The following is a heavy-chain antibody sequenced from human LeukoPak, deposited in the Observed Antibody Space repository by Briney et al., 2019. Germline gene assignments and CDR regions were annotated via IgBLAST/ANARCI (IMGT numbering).Heavy chain of an antibody. Sequence: GGSLRLSCAACGFTFSSNYMSWVRQAPGEGLEGGSVIYSGGSTYYADSVKGRFTISRDNSKNTLYLQMNSLRAEDTAVYYCARESWIQLWPSGLDYWGQGTLVTVSS. CDR3: ARESWIQLWPSGLDY. V-gene: IGHV3-66*01. CDR1: GFTFSSNY. J-gene: IGHJ4*02. D-gene: IGHD5-18*01. CDR2: IYSGGST.